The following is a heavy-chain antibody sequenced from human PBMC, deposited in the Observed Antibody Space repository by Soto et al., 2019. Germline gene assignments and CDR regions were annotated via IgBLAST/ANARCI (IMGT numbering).Heavy chain of an antibody. V-gene: IGHV3-23*01. CDR3: AKVNLYDFWSGYPDYYYYYMDV. Sequence: GGSLRLSCAASGFTFSSYAMSWVRQAPGKGLEWVSAISGSGGSTYYADSVKGRFTISRDNSKNTLYLQMNSLRAEDTAVYYCAKVNLYDFWSGYPDYYYYYMDVWGKGTTVTVSS. CDR2: ISGSGGST. CDR1: GFTFSSYA. J-gene: IGHJ6*03. D-gene: IGHD3-3*01.